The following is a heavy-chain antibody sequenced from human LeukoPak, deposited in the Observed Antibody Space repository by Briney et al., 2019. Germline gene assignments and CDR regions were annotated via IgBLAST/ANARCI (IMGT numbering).Heavy chain of an antibody. J-gene: IGHJ4*02. V-gene: IGHV3-33*06. D-gene: IGHD5-18*01. CDR1: GFTFSSYG. CDR3: AKDPVDTAMVEYFDY. Sequence: GGSLRLSCAASGFTFSSYGMHWVRQAPGKGLEWVAVIWYDGSNKYYADSVKGRFTISRDNSKNTLYLQMNSLRAEDTAVYYCAKDPVDTAMVEYFDYWGQGTLVTVSS. CDR2: IWYDGSNK.